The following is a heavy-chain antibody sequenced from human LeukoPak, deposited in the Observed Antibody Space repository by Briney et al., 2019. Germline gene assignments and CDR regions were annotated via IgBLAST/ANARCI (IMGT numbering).Heavy chain of an antibody. D-gene: IGHD1-26*01. J-gene: IGHJ4*02. V-gene: IGHV3-7*01. CDR2: TKEDGSEK. CDR1: GFTFSMHW. CDR3: VRDDSRYGGSPGY. Sequence: GGSLRLSCAASGFTFSMHWMSWVRQAPGEGLEWVANTKEDGSEKYYVDSVTGRFTISRDNAKNSLYLQMNSLRAEDTAVYYCVRDDSRYGGSPGYWGQGTLVIV.